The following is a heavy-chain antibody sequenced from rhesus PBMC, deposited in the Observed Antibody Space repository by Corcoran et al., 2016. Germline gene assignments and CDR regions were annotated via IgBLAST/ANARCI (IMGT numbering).Heavy chain of an antibody. CDR2: ISGSSGST. CDR3: AREDPGGIAAAGVDY. CDR1: GGSVSSSNW. D-gene: IGHD6-43*01. V-gene: IGHV4-65*01. Sequence: QVQLQESGPGLVKPSETLSLTCAVSGGSVSSSNWWSWIRQPPGKGLEWMGYISGSSGSTYYNPSLKSRVTISTDTSNNQFSLKLSSVTAADTAVYYCAREDPGGIAAAGVDYWGQGVLVTVSS. J-gene: IGHJ4*01.